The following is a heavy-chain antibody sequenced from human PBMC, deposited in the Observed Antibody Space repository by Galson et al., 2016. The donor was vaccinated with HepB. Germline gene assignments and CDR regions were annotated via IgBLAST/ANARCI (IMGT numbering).Heavy chain of an antibody. CDR2: ISWKSTHI. CDR1: GLSIDDYA. Sequence: SLRLSCAASGLSIDDYAMHWVRQAPGKGPEWVSGISWKSTHIGYADSVKGRFTISRDSVQNSLILQMNSLRAEDTAFYYCVRDLTVAGTGGGFDLWGQGTLVTVSS. CDR3: VRDLTVAGTGGGFDL. D-gene: IGHD2-15*01. J-gene: IGHJ4*02. V-gene: IGHV3-9*01.